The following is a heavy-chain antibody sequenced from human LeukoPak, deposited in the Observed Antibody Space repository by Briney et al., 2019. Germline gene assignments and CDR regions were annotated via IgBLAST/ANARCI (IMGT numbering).Heavy chain of an antibody. Sequence: ASVKVSCKASGYTFTGYYMHWVRQAPGQGLEWMGWINPNSGGTNYARKFQGRVTMTRDTSISTAYMELSRLRSDDTAVYYCARVLKGALGFDYWGQGTLVTVSS. J-gene: IGHJ4*02. D-gene: IGHD1-26*01. V-gene: IGHV1-2*02. CDR1: GYTFTGYY. CDR2: INPNSGGT. CDR3: ARVLKGALGFDY.